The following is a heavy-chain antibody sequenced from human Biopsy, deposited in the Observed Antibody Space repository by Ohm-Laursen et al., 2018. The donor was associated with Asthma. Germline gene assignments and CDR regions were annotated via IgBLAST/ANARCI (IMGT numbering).Heavy chain of an antibody. CDR3: ARGDWYGSASKGY. Sequence: SLRLSCAASGFTFSSYGMHWVRQAPGKGLEWVAVIWYDGSNKYYADSVKGRFTISRDNSKNTLYLQMNSLRVEDTAVYYCARGDWYGSASKGYWGQGTLVTVSS. D-gene: IGHD6-6*01. CDR1: GFTFSSYG. CDR2: IWYDGSNK. J-gene: IGHJ4*02. V-gene: IGHV3-33*01.